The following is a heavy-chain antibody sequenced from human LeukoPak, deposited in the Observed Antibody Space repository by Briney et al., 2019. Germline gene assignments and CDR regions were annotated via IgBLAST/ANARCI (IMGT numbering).Heavy chain of an antibody. CDR1: GGSISSSSYY. J-gene: IGHJ4*02. V-gene: IGHV4-39*01. Sequence: SETRSLTCTVSGGSISSSSYYWGWIRQPPGKGLEWIGSIYYSGSTYYNPSLKSRVTISVDTSKNQFSLKLSSVTAADTAVYYCASHLGYYDSRDTRVDYWGQGTLVTVSS. CDR2: IYYSGST. CDR3: ASHLGYYDSRDTRVDY. D-gene: IGHD3-22*01.